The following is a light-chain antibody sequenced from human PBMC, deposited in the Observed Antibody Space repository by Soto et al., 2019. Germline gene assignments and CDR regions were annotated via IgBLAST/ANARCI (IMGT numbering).Light chain of an antibody. CDR3: MQGTYWPRLT. CDR1: QSLVYSDGNTY. Sequence: DAVMTQSPLALPVTLGQPASISCRSSQSLVYSDGNTYLNWFHQRPGQSPRRLIYKVSNRASAVPDRFSGSGSCTDFTLKISRVQAEDVVVYYCMQGTYWPRLTFGGGTKVDIK. J-gene: IGKJ4*01. CDR2: KVS. V-gene: IGKV2-30*01.